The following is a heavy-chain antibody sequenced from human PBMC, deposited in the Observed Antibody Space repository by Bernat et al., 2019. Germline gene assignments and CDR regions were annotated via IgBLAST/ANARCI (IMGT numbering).Heavy chain of an antibody. J-gene: IGHJ3*02. CDR1: GFTFSDYY. CDR3: ARYRRVVVVIATGDAFDI. Sequence: QVQLVESGGGLVKPGGSLRLSCAASGFTFSDYYMSWIRQAPGKGLEWVSYISISSSYTNYADSVKGRFTISRDNAKNSLYLQMNSLRAEDTAVYYCARYRRVVVVIATGDAFDIWGQGTMVTVSS. V-gene: IGHV3-11*06. D-gene: IGHD2-21*01. CDR2: ISISSSYT.